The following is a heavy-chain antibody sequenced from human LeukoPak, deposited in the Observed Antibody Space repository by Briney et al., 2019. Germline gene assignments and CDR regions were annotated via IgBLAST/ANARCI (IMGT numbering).Heavy chain of an antibody. CDR1: GYTFTGYY. Sequence: SVKVSCKASGYTFTGYYMHWVRQAPGQGLEWMGWINPNSGGTNYAQKLQGRVTMTTDTSTSTAYMELRSLRSDDTAVYYCARRMLYGSGSYYNSNWFDPWGQGTLVTVSS. J-gene: IGHJ5*02. V-gene: IGHV1-2*02. CDR2: INPNSGGT. D-gene: IGHD3-10*01. CDR3: ARRMLYGSGSYYNSNWFDP.